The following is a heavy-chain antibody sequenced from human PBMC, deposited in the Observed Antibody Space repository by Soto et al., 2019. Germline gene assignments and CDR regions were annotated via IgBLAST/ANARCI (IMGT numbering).Heavy chain of an antibody. Sequence: PSETLSLTCTVSGGSIGSSTYYWGWIRQAPEKGLEWVGSIYYSGRTYYNPSLESRVTISVDTSKNQFSLKMSSVTAADTAVYYCARLGGYGSGTSCYGYYGMDVWGQGTTVTV. J-gene: IGHJ6*02. CDR3: ARLGGYGSGTSCYGYYGMDV. CDR1: GGSIGSSTYY. D-gene: IGHD2-2*01. CDR2: IYYSGRT. V-gene: IGHV4-39*01.